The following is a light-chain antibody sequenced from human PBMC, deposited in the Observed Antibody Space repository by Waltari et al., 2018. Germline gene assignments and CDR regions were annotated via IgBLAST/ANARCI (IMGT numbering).Light chain of an antibody. CDR2: KAS. CDR3: QQYDNYWT. Sequence: DIQMTQSPSTLSASVGDRVTITCRASQTISTWLAWYQQKPGKAPNLLIYKASSLESGVPSRFSGSGSGTEFTLTISSLQPDDFATYYCQQYDNYWTFGQGTKVEMK. J-gene: IGKJ1*01. V-gene: IGKV1-5*03. CDR1: QTISTW.